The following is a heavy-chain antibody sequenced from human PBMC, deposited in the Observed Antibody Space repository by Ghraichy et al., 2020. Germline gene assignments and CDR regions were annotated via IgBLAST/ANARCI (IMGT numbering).Heavy chain of an antibody. CDR3: ARPTPFYCTGGDCYSVDY. CDR1: GYRFTGYW. D-gene: IGHD2-15*01. CDR2: IYPDDSDT. Sequence: GESLNISCKGSGYRFTGYWIGWVRQMPGKGLEWMGIIYPDDSDTRYSPSFQGQVTISADKSISTAYLQWSSLKPSDTAMYYCARPTPFYCTGGDCYSVDYWGQGTLVTVSS. V-gene: IGHV5-51*01. J-gene: IGHJ4*02.